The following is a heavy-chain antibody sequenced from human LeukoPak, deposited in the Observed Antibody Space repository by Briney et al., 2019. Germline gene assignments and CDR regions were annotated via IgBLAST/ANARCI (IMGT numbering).Heavy chain of an antibody. D-gene: IGHD6-13*01. J-gene: IGHJ5*02. V-gene: IGHV1-8*02. Sequence: GASVKVSCKASGYTFTSYGISWVRQATGQGLEWMGWMNPNSGNTGYAQKFQGRVTMTRNTSIGTAYMELSSLRSEDTAVYYCARHSTSRPFDPWGQGTLVTVSS. CDR2: MNPNSGNT. CDR3: ARHSTSRPFDP. CDR1: GYTFTSYG.